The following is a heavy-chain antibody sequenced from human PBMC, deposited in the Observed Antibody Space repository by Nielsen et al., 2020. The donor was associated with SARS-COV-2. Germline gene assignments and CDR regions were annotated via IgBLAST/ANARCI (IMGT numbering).Heavy chain of an antibody. CDR3: ARASGYSSGPWV. CDR1: GGPISSSSHY. J-gene: IGHJ4*02. V-gene: IGHV4-39*01. D-gene: IGHD6-25*01. Sequence: SETLSLTCSVSGGPISSSSHYWGWIRQPPGKGLEWIGTVYYSGNTYYNPSLKSRVTISVDTSKNQFSLKLTSVSATDTAVYFCARASGYSSGPWVWGQGTLVTVSS. CDR2: VYYSGNT.